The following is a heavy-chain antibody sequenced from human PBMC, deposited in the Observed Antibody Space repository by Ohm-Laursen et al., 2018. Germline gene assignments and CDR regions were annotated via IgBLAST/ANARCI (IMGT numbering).Heavy chain of an antibody. CDR1: GGSISSYY. J-gene: IGHJ4*02. CDR2: IYYSGST. V-gene: IGHV4-59*01. D-gene: IGHD5-24*01. Sequence: GTLSLTCSVSGGSISSYYWSWIRQPPGKGLEWIGYIYYSGSTNYNPSLKSRVTISVDTSKNQFSLKLSSVTAADTAVYYCARVSRRDGYNPLDYWGQGTRVTVSS. CDR3: ARVSRRDGYNPLDY.